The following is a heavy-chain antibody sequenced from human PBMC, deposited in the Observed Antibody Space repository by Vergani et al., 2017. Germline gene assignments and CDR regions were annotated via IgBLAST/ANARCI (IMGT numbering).Heavy chain of an antibody. Sequence: QVQLVQSGAEVKKHGASVKVSCKASGYTFSTYTIHWVRQAPGQRLEWMGWINAGNVDTKYSQKFQGRVTITRDTSASTAYMDLSSLRSEDTAVYYCARDPSDYWGQGTLVTVSS. CDR3: ARDPSDY. CDR2: INAGNVDT. CDR1: GYTFSTYT. V-gene: IGHV1-3*01. J-gene: IGHJ4*02.